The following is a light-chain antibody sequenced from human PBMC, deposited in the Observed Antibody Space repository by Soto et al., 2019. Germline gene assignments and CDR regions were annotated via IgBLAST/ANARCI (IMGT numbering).Light chain of an antibody. V-gene: IGKV3D-15*01. J-gene: IGKJ1*01. Sequence: EVVLTQSPATLSVSPGERATLSCRASQTVGSNLAWYQQKPGRALRLLIDGASTRATGIPDRFSGSGSGTDFTLTISRLEPEDVAVYYCQQYEAVVTFGQGTKVDIK. CDR2: GAS. CDR1: QTVGSN. CDR3: QQYEAVVT.